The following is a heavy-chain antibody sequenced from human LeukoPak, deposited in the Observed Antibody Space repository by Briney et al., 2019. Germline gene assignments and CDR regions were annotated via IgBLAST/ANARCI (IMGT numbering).Heavy chain of an antibody. J-gene: IGHJ3*02. CDR1: GGSFSGYY. V-gene: IGHV4-34*01. Sequence: SETLSLTCAVYGGSFSGYYWSRIRQPPGKGLEWIGEINHSGSTNYNPSLKSRVTISVDTSKNQFSLKLSSVTAADTAVYYCARIPPRSHCSGGSCYRNAFDIWGQGTMVTVSS. CDR3: ARIPPRSHCSGGSCYRNAFDI. CDR2: INHSGST. D-gene: IGHD2-15*01.